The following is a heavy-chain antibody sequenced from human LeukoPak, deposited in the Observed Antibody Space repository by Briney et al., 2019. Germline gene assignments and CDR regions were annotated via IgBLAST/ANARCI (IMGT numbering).Heavy chain of an antibody. CDR2: ISGSGGST. Sequence: GGSLRLSCAASGFTFSSYAMSWVRQAPGKGLEWVSAISGSGGSTYYADSVKGRFTISRDNSKNTLYLQMNSLRAEDTAVYYCAPRAIVVVVAATSAAYYYYYMDVWGKGTTVTVSS. CDR1: GFTFSSYA. V-gene: IGHV3-23*01. J-gene: IGHJ6*03. CDR3: APRAIVVVVAATSAAYYYYYMDV. D-gene: IGHD2-15*01.